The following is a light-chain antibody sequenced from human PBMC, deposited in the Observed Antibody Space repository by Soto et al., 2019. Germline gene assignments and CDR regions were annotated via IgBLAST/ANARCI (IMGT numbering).Light chain of an antibody. V-gene: IGKV3D-15*01. Sequence: EIVLTQSPGTLSLSPGERATLYCRASQSVSNNYLAWYQQKPGQAPRLLIYGASNRATGIPDRFSGSGSGTEFTLTISSLQSEDFAVYYCQQYNNWPITFGQGTRLEIK. CDR1: QSVSNN. CDR2: GAS. J-gene: IGKJ5*01. CDR3: QQYNNWPIT.